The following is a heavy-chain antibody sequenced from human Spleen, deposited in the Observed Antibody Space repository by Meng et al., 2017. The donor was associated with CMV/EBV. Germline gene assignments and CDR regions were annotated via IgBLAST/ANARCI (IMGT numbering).Heavy chain of an antibody. V-gene: IGHV3-49*04. Sequence: GESLKISCTASGFSFGDYAVSWVRQAPGKGLEWVGFSRSKASGGTTEYAASVKGRITISRHESKSIAYLQMNSLKTEDTAVYYCSRDYDSSGYYSAFFDYWGQGTLVTVSS. CDR1: GFSFGDYA. CDR2: SRSKASGGTT. CDR3: SRDYDSSGYYSAFFDY. J-gene: IGHJ4*02. D-gene: IGHD3-22*01.